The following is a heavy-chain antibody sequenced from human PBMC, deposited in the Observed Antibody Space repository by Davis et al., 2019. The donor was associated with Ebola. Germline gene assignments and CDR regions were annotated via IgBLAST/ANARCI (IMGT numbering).Heavy chain of an antibody. CDR2: ISNGGRT. CDR1: GGSISSYY. Sequence: SETLSLTCTVSGGSISSYYWSWIRQSPGKGLEWIAFISNGGRTIYNPSLRGRVTISIDTSKNQFSLKLSSVTAADTAFYYCVRGSDAYKTGYWGQGTLVTVSS. V-gene: IGHV4-59*12. CDR3: VRGSDAYKTGY. J-gene: IGHJ4*02. D-gene: IGHD5-24*01.